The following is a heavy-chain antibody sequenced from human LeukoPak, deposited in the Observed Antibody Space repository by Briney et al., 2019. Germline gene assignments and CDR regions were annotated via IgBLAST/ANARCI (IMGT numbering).Heavy chain of an antibody. J-gene: IGHJ5*02. V-gene: IGHV4-59*11. CDR3: ARGSGSTRASTVTWFDP. CDR1: GGSISSHY. CDR2: IYYSGST. Sequence: SETLSLTCTVSGGSISSHYWSWIRQPPGKGLEWIGYIYYSGSTNYNPSLKSRVTISVDTSKNQFSLKLSSVTAADTAVYYCARGSGSTRASTVTWFDPWGQGTLVTVSS. D-gene: IGHD4-11*01.